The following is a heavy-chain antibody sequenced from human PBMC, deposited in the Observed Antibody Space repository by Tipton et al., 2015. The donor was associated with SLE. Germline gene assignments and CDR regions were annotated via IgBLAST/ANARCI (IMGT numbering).Heavy chain of an antibody. Sequence: TLSLTCTVSGGSISSDSWNWIRQPPGKGLEWIGYIYYSGSPNYNPSLKSQLTISVDMSKNQISLKLSFVTAADTAVYYRARGVYDFLTGPKRFDPWGQGTLVTVSS. CDR3: ARGVYDFLTGPKRFDP. CDR1: GGSISSDS. D-gene: IGHD3-9*01. V-gene: IGHV4-59*01. CDR2: IYYSGSP. J-gene: IGHJ5*02.